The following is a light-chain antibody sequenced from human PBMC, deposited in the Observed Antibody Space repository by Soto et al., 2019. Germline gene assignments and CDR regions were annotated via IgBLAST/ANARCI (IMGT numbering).Light chain of an antibody. CDR3: HQYSSSTKT. CDR2: GAS. CDR1: QSVSSSY. Sequence: EIVFVQIPSTLALSPGARDSLSLRVTQSVSSSYLAWYQQKPGQAPRLLIYGASSRATGIPDRFSGSGSGTDFTLTISRLEPEDFAVYYCHQYSSSTKTFGQGTKVDIK. V-gene: IGKV3-20*01. J-gene: IGKJ1*01.